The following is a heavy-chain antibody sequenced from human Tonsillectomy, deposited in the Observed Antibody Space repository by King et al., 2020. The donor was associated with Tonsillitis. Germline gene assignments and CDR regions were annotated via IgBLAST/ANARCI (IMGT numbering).Heavy chain of an antibody. CDR1: GYNFNGYY. CDR2: INPNSGDT. D-gene: IGHD2-21*01. Sequence: VQLVQSGAEVKKPGASVKVSCKASGYNFNGYYLHWVRQAPGQGLEWLGWINPNSGDTNKAQKFQARVTMTWDTSISTAYMDLSRLRSDDTAVYYCARDSYCGGDCYSGLDAFDIWGQGTMVTASS. V-gene: IGHV1-2*02. CDR3: ARDSYCGGDCYSGLDAFDI. J-gene: IGHJ3*02.